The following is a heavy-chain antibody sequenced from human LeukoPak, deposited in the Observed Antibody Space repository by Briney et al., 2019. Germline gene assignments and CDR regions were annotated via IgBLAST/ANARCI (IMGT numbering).Heavy chain of an antibody. CDR1: GFTFSDYY. CDR3: AKEVCSSCHRGYYYGMDV. V-gene: IGHV3-11*01. D-gene: IGHD6-13*01. J-gene: IGHJ6*02. CDR2: ISSSGSTI. Sequence: GGSLRLSCAASGFTFSDYYMSWIRQAPGKGLEWVSYISSSGSTIYYADSVKGRFTISRDNSKNTLYLQMNSLRAEDTAVYYCAKEVCSSCHRGYYYGMDVWGQGTTVTVSS.